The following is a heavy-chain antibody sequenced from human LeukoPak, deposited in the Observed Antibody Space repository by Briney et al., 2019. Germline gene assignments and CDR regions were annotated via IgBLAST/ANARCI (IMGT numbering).Heavy chain of an antibody. D-gene: IGHD3-16*02. Sequence: KPGGSLRLSCAASGFTFSSYAMSWIRQPPGKGLEWIGEINHSGSTNYNPSLKSRVTISVDTSKNQFSLKLSSVTAADTAVYYCARAQYYDYVWGSYRTPFDYWGQGTLVTVSS. J-gene: IGHJ4*02. CDR1: GFTFSSYA. CDR2: INHSGST. CDR3: ARAQYYDYVWGSYRTPFDY. V-gene: IGHV4-34*01.